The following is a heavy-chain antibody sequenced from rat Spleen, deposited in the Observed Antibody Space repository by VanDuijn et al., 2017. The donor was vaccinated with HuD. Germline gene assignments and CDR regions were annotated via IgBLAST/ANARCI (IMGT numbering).Heavy chain of an antibody. J-gene: IGHJ2*01. Sequence: EVKLVESGGGLVQPGRSLKLSCAASGFSFNDYWMGWVRQAPGRGLEWIGEINMDSRIIKYTPSLKDKFTISRDNAQNTLYLQMSKLGSEDTAIYYCVRETAGVEYWGQGVMVTVSS. CDR2: INMDSRII. CDR1: GFSFNDYW. V-gene: IGHV4-2*01. D-gene: IGHD4-2*01. CDR3: VRETAGVEY.